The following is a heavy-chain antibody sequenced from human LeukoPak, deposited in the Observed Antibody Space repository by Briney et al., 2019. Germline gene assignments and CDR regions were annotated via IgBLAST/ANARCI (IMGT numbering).Heavy chain of an antibody. CDR3: AKGGDAFDI. J-gene: IGHJ3*02. CDR1: GFTFSSYG. Sequence: GGSLRLSCTTSGFTFSSYGMHWVRQAPGKGLEWVSVISGSGGSTYYADSVKGRFTISRDNSKNTLYLQMNSLRAEDTAVYYCAKGGDAFDIWGQGTMVTVSS. V-gene: IGHV3-23*01. D-gene: IGHD3-16*01. CDR2: ISGSGGST.